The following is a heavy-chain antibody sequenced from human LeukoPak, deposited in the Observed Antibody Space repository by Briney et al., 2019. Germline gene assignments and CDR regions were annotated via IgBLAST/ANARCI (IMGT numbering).Heavy chain of an antibody. V-gene: IGHV3-11*01. CDR1: GFTFSDYY. CDR3: ARYSLPDDTVVVPAAIGLGWFDP. CDR2: ISSSGSTI. D-gene: IGHD2-2*02. J-gene: IGHJ5*02. Sequence: PGGSLRLSCAASGFTFSDYYMSWIRQAPGKGLEWVSYISSSGSTIYYADSVKGRFTISRDNAKNSLYLQMNSLRAEDTAVYYCARYSLPDDTVVVPAAIGLGWFDPWGQGTLVTVSS.